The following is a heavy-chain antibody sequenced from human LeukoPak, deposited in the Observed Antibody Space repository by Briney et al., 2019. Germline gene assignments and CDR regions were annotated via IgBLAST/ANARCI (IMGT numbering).Heavy chain of an antibody. CDR3: AKDLRYNWNLGNAFGI. CDR2: ISYDGSNK. D-gene: IGHD1-1*01. V-gene: IGHV3-30*18. J-gene: IGHJ3*02. CDR1: GFTFSSYG. Sequence: GALRLSCAASGFTFSSYGMHWVRQAPGKGLEWVAVISYDGSNKYYADSVKGRFTISRDNSKNTLYLQMNSLRAEDTAVYYCAKDLRYNWNLGNAFGIWGQGTMVTVSS.